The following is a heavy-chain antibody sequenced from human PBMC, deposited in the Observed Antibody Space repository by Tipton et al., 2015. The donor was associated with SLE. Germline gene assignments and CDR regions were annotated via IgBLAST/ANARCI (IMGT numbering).Heavy chain of an antibody. J-gene: IGHJ5*01. Sequence: SLRLSFAAAGFTFSSYAMHWVRQAPGKGLEWVAVISYDGSNKYYADSVKGRFTISRDNSQNIVYLQMNNLRGDDTAVFYCARSTTAAGTPLRFESSGQGTLVTVSS. V-gene: IGHV3-30*04. CDR3: ARSTTAAGTPLRFES. D-gene: IGHD6-13*01. CDR1: GFTFSSYA. CDR2: ISYDGSNK.